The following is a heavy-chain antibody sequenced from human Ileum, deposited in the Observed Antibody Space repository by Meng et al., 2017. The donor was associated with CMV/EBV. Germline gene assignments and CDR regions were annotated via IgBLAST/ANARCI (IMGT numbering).Heavy chain of an antibody. CDR1: GCSTSNHY. V-gene: IGHV4-4*07. CDR2: IYTSGST. J-gene: IGHJ4*02. CDR3: ARDTGTTGTGSLFDY. D-gene: IGHD1-1*01. Sequence: LQCAAPDLVKPSNTLAHTCTDSGCSTSNHYCQCTRQPDGKELEWIGRIYTSGSTNSNPSLKSRVTISIDTSKNQFSLKLTSVTAADTAVYYCARDTGTTGTGSLFDYWGQGTLVTVSS.